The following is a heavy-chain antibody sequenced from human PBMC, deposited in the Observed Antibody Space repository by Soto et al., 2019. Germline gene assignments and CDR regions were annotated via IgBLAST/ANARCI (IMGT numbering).Heavy chain of an antibody. J-gene: IGHJ4*02. CDR3: AKGHPGGSCYSGLDC. Sequence: GGSLRLSCAASGFTFSSCAMSWVRQAPGKGLEWVSAISGSGDPTYYAVSVKGRFTISRDTSKNTLYLQMNSLRADDTAVYYCAKGHPGGSCYSGLDCWGQGTLVTVSS. D-gene: IGHD2-15*01. CDR1: GFTFSSCA. V-gene: IGHV3-23*01. CDR2: ISGSGDPT.